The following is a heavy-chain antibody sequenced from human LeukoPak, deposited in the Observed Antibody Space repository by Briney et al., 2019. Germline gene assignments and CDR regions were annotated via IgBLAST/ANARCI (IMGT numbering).Heavy chain of an antibody. Sequence: GGSLRLSCAASGFSFSSYAMCWVRQAPGKGLVCVSRINRDGSSTNYADCVKGRFTISTDNAKNTLYLQMNILRAEDTAVYYCVRVSDYYVKWFGPWGQGTLVSVS. CDR3: VRVSDYYVKWFGP. CDR2: INRDGSST. CDR1: GFSFSSYA. D-gene: IGHD3-10*02. V-gene: IGHV3-74*01. J-gene: IGHJ5*02.